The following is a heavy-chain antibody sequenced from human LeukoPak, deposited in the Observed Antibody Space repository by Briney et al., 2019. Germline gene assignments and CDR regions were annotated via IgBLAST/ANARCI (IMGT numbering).Heavy chain of an antibody. Sequence: SQTLSLTCAISGDSVSSNSAAWNWNRQSPSRGLEWLGRTYYRSKWYNDYAESVKSRITINPDTSKNQFSLQLNSVTPEDTAVYYCARGYYDFWSGYYPLDYWGQGTLVTVSS. J-gene: IGHJ4*02. V-gene: IGHV6-1*01. CDR1: GDSVSSNSAA. CDR3: ARGYYDFWSGYYPLDY. CDR2: TYYRSKWYN. D-gene: IGHD3-3*01.